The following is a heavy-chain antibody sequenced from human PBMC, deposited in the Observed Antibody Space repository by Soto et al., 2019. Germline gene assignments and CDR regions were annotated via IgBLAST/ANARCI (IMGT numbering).Heavy chain of an antibody. Sequence: QVRLQESGPGLVKPSETLSLTCTVSGASISSYYWSWIRQPPGKGLEWIGYIYYYGSANYNPSLRSRVTISVVTSKNQVSLRLSSVTAADTGVYYCAAAVPGDYVSPYYYMDGWGKGTTVTVSS. CDR1: GASISSYY. J-gene: IGHJ6*03. CDR3: AAAVPGDYVSPYYYMDG. CDR2: IYYYGSA. V-gene: IGHV4-59*01. D-gene: IGHD4-17*01.